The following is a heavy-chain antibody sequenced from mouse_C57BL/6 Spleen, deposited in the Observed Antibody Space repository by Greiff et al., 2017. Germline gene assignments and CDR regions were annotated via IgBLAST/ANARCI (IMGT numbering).Heavy chain of an antibody. CDR1: GFSLTSYG. D-gene: IGHD2-3*01. CDR3: AKEGYFYAMDY. CDR2: IWRGGST. Sequence: VQLVESGPGLVQPSQSLSITCKVSGFSLTSYGVNWVRQSPGKGLEWLGVIWRGGSTDYNAAFMSRLSITKDNSKSQVFFKMNSLQADDTAIYYCAKEGYFYAMDYWGQGTSVTVSS. V-gene: IGHV2-5*01. J-gene: IGHJ4*01.